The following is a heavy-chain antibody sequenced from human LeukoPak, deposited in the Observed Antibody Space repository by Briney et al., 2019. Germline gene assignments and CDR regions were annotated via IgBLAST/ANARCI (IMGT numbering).Heavy chain of an antibody. Sequence: GGSLRLSCAASGFTFSSYSMNWVRQAPGEGLEWVSSISSSSSYIYYADSVKGRFTISRDNAKNSLYLQMNSLRAEDTAVYYCARASTQPDTEDYWGQGTLVTVSS. CDR1: GFTFSSYS. J-gene: IGHJ4*02. V-gene: IGHV3-21*01. D-gene: IGHD5-18*01. CDR3: ARASTQPDTEDY. CDR2: ISSSSSYI.